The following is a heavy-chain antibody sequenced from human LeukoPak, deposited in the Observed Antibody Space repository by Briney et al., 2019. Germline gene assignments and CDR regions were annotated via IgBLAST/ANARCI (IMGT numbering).Heavy chain of an antibody. Sequence: ASVKVSCKASGYSITNYAILWVRQAPGQGLEWMGWINTNTEKSTYAPGFTGRYVFSLDSAVNTAYLQISSLKAEDTALYYCATGGGYRFAYWGQGTLVTVSS. CDR1: GYSITNYA. J-gene: IGHJ4*02. CDR2: INTNTEKS. CDR3: ATGGGYRFAY. V-gene: IGHV7-4-1*02. D-gene: IGHD6-25*01.